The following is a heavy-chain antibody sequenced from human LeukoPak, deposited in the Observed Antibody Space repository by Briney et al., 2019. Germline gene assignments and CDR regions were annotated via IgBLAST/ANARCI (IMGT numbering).Heavy chain of an antibody. J-gene: IGHJ4*02. CDR1: GYIFTSYW. CDR2: IYPGHSDT. CDR3: ARRGLYGSGTYYADY. D-gene: IGHD3-10*01. V-gene: IGHV5-51*01. Sequence: GESLKISCKGSGYIFTSYWIGWVRQMPGKGLEWMGIIYPGHSDTRYSPSFQGQVTISGDKSISTAYLQWSSLKASDTAMYYCARRGLYGSGTYYADYWGQGTLLTVSS.